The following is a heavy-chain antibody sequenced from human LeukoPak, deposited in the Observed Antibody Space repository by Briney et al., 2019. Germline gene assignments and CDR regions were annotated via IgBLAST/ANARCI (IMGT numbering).Heavy chain of an antibody. V-gene: IGHV4-59*01. CDR1: GGSISSYY. Sequence: SEALSLTCTVSGGSISSYYWSWIRQPPGKGLEWIGYMYYSGSTNYNPSLKSRVSISVDTSKNQFSLKLSSVTAADTAVYYCAREDYSYGLDYWGQGTLVTVSS. J-gene: IGHJ4*02. CDR2: MYYSGST. D-gene: IGHD5-18*01. CDR3: AREDYSYGLDY.